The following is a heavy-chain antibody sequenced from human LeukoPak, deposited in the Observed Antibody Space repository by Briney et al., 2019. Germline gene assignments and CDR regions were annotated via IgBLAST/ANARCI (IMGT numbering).Heavy chain of an antibody. V-gene: IGHV1-69*04. D-gene: IGHD3-10*01. Sequence: GASVKVSCKASGGTFSSYAISWVRQAPGQGLEWMGRIIPILGIANYAQKFQGRVTITADKSTSTAYMELSSLRSEDTAVYYFSRNQIDYGSGSYFFSFDIWGQGTMVTVSS. CDR1: GGTFSSYA. CDR3: SRNQIDYGSGSYFFSFDI. CDR2: IIPILGIA. J-gene: IGHJ3*02.